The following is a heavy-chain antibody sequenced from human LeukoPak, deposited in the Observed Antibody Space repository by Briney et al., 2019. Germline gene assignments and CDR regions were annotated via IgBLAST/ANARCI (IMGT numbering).Heavy chain of an antibody. CDR3: ARDFSYYYDGSGYYYDYAFDI. CDR2: ISSSGSTI. CDR1: GFMFSDYY. J-gene: IGHJ3*02. V-gene: IGHV3-11*01. Sequence: GGSLILSCAASGFMFSDYYISGIRQAPGKGLEWVSYISSSGSTISYADSVKGRFTISRDNAKNSLYLQMNSLRAEDTAVYYCARDFSYYYDGSGYYYDYAFDIRGQGTMVTVSS. D-gene: IGHD3-22*01.